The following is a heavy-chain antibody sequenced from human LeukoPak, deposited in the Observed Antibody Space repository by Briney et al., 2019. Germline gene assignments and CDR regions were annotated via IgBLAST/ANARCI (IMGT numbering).Heavy chain of an antibody. Sequence: GRALMLSCATSGFTFSNYGMHWVRQAPGKGLEWVAVISYDGSNKYYADSVKGRFTISRDNSKNTLYLQMNSLRAEDTAVYYCAKAPTITMVRGVIIDYWGQGTLVTVSS. CDR2: ISYDGSNK. CDR1: GFTFSNYG. CDR3: AKAPTITMVRGVIIDY. J-gene: IGHJ4*02. V-gene: IGHV3-30*18. D-gene: IGHD3-10*01.